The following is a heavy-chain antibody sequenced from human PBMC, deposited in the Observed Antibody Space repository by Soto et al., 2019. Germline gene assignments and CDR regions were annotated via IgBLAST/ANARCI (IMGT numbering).Heavy chain of an antibody. J-gene: IGHJ6*02. CDR1: GFIFSNTW. D-gene: IGHD6-25*01. CDR2: INTKIEGGTT. Sequence: PGGSLRLSCAASGFIFSNTWINWVRQAPGKGLEWVGRINTKIEGGTTNYAAPVKGRFTVSGDDSKNTVYLHMNSLRTEDTAVYYCTADIPNISANYGMDVWGQGTTVTVSS. CDR3: TADIPNISANYGMDV. V-gene: IGHV3-15*07.